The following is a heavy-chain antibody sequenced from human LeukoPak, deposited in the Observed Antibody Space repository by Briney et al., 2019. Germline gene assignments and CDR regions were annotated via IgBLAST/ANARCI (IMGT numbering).Heavy chain of an antibody. J-gene: IGHJ4*02. V-gene: IGHV3-7*01. CDR3: ARDYMVRGVMLFDY. CDR2: IKQDGSEK. Sequence: GGSLRLSCAASGFTFSSYWMSWVRQAPGEGLEWVANIKQDGSEKYYVDSVKGRFTISRDNAKNSLYLQMNSLRAEDTAVYYCARDYMVRGVMLFDYWGRGTLVTVSS. D-gene: IGHD3-10*01. CDR1: GFTFSSYW.